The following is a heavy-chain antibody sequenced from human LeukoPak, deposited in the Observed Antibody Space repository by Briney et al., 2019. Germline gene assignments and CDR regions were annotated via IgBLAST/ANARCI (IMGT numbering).Heavy chain of an antibody. D-gene: IGHD3-10*01. CDR2: IDPIDSYT. J-gene: IGHJ4*02. V-gene: IGHV5-10-1*01. Sequence: GESLKISCKCSGYSFTSYWISWLRQMPGKGLEWMGMIDPIDSYTNYSPSFQGNVPISADKSISNAYLQWTRLTASDTAMYYCARYTHHGSGSFHVEYWGQGTLVTVSS. CDR3: ARYTHHGSGSFHVEY. CDR1: GYSFTSYW.